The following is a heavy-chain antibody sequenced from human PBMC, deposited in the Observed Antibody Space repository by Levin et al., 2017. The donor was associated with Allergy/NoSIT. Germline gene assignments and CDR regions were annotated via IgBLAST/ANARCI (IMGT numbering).Heavy chain of an antibody. Sequence: GESLKISCAASGFTFSSFSMNWVRQAPGKGLEWVSYISSSSSHIYYTDSVKGRFTISRDNAKSSLYLQMNSLRDEDTAVYYCALGSGMYLASDSFDIWGQGSLVTVSS. V-gene: IGHV3-48*02. D-gene: IGHD3-3*01. CDR3: ALGSGMYLASDSFDI. CDR1: GFTFSSFS. J-gene: IGHJ4*02. CDR2: ISSSSSHI.